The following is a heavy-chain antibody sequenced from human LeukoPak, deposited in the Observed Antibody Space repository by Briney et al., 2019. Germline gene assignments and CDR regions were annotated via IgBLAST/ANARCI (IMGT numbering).Heavy chain of an antibody. CDR2: INPSGGST. CDR3: AREGIQLWGWFGELID. V-gene: IGHV1-46*01. D-gene: IGHD3-10*01. J-gene: IGHJ4*02. CDR1: GYTFTSYY. Sequence: GASVKVSCKASGYTFTSYYMHWVRQAPGQGLEWMGIINPSGGSTSYAQKFQGRVTMTRDMSTSTVYMELSSLRSEDTAVYYCAREGIQLWGWFGELIDWGQGTLVTVSS.